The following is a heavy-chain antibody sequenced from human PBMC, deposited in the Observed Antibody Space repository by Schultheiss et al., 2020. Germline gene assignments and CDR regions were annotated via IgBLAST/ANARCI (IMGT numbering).Heavy chain of an antibody. Sequence: GGSLRLSCAASGFTFGHYAMTWVRQAPGKGLEWVAVIWYDGSNKYYADSVKGRFTISRDNSKNSLYLQMNSLRAEDTAVYYCAKDSRGSWYSDAFDIWGQGTMVTVSS. CDR2: IWYDGSNK. J-gene: IGHJ3*02. D-gene: IGHD6-13*01. V-gene: IGHV3-33*06. CDR3: AKDSRGSWYSDAFDI. CDR1: GFTFGHYA.